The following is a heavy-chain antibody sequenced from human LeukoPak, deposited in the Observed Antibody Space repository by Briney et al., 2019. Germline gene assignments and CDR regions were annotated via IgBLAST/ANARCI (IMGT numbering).Heavy chain of an antibody. J-gene: IGHJ3*02. V-gene: IGHV1-8*03. CDR1: GYTFTGYY. CDR2: VNPNSGNT. Sequence: ASVKVSCKASGYTFTGYYMHWVRQAPGQGLEWMGWVNPNSGNTGYAQKFQGRVTITRNTSISTAYMELSRLRSDDTAVYYCASTAYYYDSSGYYSSPPGAFDIWGQGTMVTVSS. CDR3: ASTAYYYDSSGYYSSPPGAFDI. D-gene: IGHD3-22*01.